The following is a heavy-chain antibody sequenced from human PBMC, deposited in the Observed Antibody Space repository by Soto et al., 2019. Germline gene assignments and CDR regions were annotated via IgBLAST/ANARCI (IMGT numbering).Heavy chain of an antibody. V-gene: IGHV1-18*01. J-gene: IGHJ3*02. CDR2: ISAYKGRT. CDR1: GYTFTSHD. Sequence: QGQLVQSGAEVKKPGASVKVSCKASGYTFTSHDITWVRQAPGQGLEWMGWISAYKGRTDYAQRVQGRVTMTTDTSTSTAYMELRSLRSDDTAVYYCARGVINDAFDIWGQGTMVTVSS. D-gene: IGHD3-10*01. CDR3: ARGVINDAFDI.